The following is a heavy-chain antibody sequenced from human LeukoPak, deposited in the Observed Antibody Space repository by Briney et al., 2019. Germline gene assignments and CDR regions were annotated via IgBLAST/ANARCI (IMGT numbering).Heavy chain of an antibody. J-gene: IGHJ4*02. CDR3: ARHGAPYSRVTPAAN. D-gene: IGHD6-13*01. CDR1: GYTFTSYW. V-gene: IGHV5-51*01. CDR2: IYPDDSDT. Sequence: GESLKISCKGSGYTFTSYWIAWVRQMPGKGLERMGIIYPDDSDTRYSPSFQGQVTISADKSISTAYLQWSSLRASDSGMYYCARHGAPYSRVTPAANWGQGTLVTVSS.